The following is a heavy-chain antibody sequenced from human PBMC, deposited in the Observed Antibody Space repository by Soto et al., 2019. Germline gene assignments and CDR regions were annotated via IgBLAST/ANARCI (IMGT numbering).Heavy chain of an antibody. Sequence: GASVKVSGKSSGYAFTNYGITWVRQAPGQRLELMGWISAYSGDTNFAQKFRDRVTLTTDTSTSTAYMELRSLRSDDTAVYYCARSDRAYAGSAAYWGQGTLVTVSS. CDR2: ISAYSGDT. CDR1: GYAFTNYG. CDR3: ARSDRAYAGSAAY. V-gene: IGHV1-18*01. J-gene: IGHJ4*02. D-gene: IGHD2-15*01.